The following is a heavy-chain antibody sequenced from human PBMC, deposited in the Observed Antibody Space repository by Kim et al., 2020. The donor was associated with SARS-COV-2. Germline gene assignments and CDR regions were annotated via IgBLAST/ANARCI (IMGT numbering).Heavy chain of an antibody. J-gene: IGHJ4*01. CDR3: ATFPGGYYSNSSGNYVDY. CDR2: IYYGGST. CDR1: RGSISRSHYY. D-gene: IGHD3-22*01. Sequence: SETLSLTCSVSRGSISRSHYYWGWIRQPPGKGLEWIGSIYYGGSTYYKASLKGRVSISIDTPRNHISLKLSSVTAADTAVYYCATFPGGYYSNSSGNYVDYWGQGTLVTVSS. V-gene: IGHV4-39*02.